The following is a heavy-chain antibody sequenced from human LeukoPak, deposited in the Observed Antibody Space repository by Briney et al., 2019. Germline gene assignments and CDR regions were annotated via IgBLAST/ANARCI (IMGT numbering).Heavy chain of an antibody. CDR1: GGSFSGYY. CDR2: INHSGST. D-gene: IGHD6-19*01. J-gene: IGHJ4*02. Sequence: SETLSLTCAVYGGSFSGYYWSWIRQPPGKGLEWIGEINHSGSTNYNPSLKSRVTISVDTSKNQFSLKLSSVTAADTAVYYCARSTSSGWYDYWGQGTLVTASS. V-gene: IGHV4-34*01. CDR3: ARSTSSGWYDY.